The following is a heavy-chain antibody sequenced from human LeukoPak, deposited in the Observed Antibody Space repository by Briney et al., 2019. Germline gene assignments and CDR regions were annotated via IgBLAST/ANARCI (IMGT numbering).Heavy chain of an antibody. Sequence: AGGSLRLSCAASGFTFSSYSMNWVRQAPGKGLEWVSSISSSSSYIYYADSVKGRFTISRDNAKNSLYLQMNSLRAEDTAVYYCARAISPMARGRGRFDYWGQGTLVTVSS. J-gene: IGHJ4*02. V-gene: IGHV3-21*01. CDR1: GFTFSSYS. CDR3: ARAISPMARGRGRFDY. D-gene: IGHD3-10*01. CDR2: ISSSSSYI.